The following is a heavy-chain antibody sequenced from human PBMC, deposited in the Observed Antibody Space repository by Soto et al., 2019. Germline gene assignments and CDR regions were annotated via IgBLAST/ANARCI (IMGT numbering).Heavy chain of an antibody. D-gene: IGHD5-18*01. V-gene: IGHV3-33*01. J-gene: IGHJ6*02. CDR2: IWYDGSNK. CDR3: ARDHHTAMVQDV. CDR1: GFTFSSYV. Sequence: PGGSLRLSCAASGFTFSSYVMHWVRQSPGKGLEWVAVIWYDGSNKYYADSVKGRFTISRDNSKNTLYLQMNSLRAEDTAVYYCARDHHTAMVQDVWGQGTTVTVSS.